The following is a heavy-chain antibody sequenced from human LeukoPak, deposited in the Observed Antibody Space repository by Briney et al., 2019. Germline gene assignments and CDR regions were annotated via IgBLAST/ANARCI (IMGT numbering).Heavy chain of an antibody. V-gene: IGHV3-7*01. J-gene: IGHJ4*02. CDR1: GFTFSNYW. CDR2: INQYGSEN. Sequence: PGGSLRLSCAASGFTFSNYWMSWVRQAPGKGLGWVGNINQYGSENYYVDSVRGRFIISRDNAQNSLYLQMNSLRAEDTAVYYRARATYYDSSGYWGYFFDCWGQGTLVTVSS. CDR3: ARATYYDSSGYWGYFFDC. D-gene: IGHD3-22*01.